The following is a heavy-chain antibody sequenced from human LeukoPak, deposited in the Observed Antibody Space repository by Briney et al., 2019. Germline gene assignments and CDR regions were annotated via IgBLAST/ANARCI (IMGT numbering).Heavy chain of an antibody. V-gene: IGHV1-18*01. CDR2: ISAYKGDT. CDR3: ARVNDVAVVAAAAPHFEY. Sequence: ASVRVSCKPSGYTFISYGIRWVRQAPGQGLEWVGWISAYKGDTDYAQKFQGRVAMTTDTSTNTVYMELTSLRSDDTAVYYCARVNDVAVVAAAAPHFEYWGQGTLVTVSS. D-gene: IGHD2-15*01. CDR1: GYTFISYG. J-gene: IGHJ4*02.